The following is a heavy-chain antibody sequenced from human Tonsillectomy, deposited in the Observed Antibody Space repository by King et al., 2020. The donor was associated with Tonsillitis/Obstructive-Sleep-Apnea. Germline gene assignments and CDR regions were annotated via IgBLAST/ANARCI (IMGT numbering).Heavy chain of an antibody. CDR2: IKQDGSEK. J-gene: IGHJ4*02. Sequence: VQLVESGGGLVQPGGSLRLSCAASGFTFSSYWMSWVRQAPGKGLERVANIKQDGSEKYYVDSVKGRFTISRDNAKNSLYLQMNSLRAEDTAVYYCARDRRLRFLEWLSDLDYWGQGTLVTVSS. CDR1: GFTFSSYW. V-gene: IGHV3-7*04. CDR3: ARDRRLRFLEWLSDLDY. D-gene: IGHD3-3*01.